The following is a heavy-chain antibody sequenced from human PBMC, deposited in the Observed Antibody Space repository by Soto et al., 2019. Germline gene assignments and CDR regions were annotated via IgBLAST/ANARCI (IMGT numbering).Heavy chain of an antibody. CDR1: GGSISSSSYY. CDR2: IYYSGST. D-gene: IGHD3-22*01. CDR3: ARHKYHSSDPSAY. Sequence: SETLSLTCTVSGGSISSSSYYWGWIRQPPGKGLEWIGSIYYSGSTYYNPSLKSRVTISVDTSKNQFSLKLSSVTAADTAVYCCARHKYHSSDPSAYWGQGTLVTVSS. J-gene: IGHJ4*02. V-gene: IGHV4-39*01.